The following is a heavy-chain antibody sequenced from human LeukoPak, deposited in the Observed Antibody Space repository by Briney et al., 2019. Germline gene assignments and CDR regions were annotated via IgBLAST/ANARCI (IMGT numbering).Heavy chain of an antibody. CDR1: GGSINRNDYS. V-gene: IGHV4-39*01. Sequence: PSETLSLTCNVSGGSINRNDYSWAWIRQPPGKGLEWIGSIYYSEATEYNPSLKSRVTISVDTSKNQFSLKVSSVIAADTAVYYCASGTLEDYGDYARGDYFAYWGQGTLVAVSS. D-gene: IGHD4-17*01. J-gene: IGHJ4*02. CDR2: IYYSEAT. CDR3: ASGTLEDYGDYARGDYFAY.